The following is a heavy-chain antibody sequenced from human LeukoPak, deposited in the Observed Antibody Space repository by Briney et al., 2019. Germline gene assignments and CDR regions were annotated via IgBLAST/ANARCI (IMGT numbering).Heavy chain of an antibody. CDR1: GFTFSSYS. D-gene: IGHD5-12*01. Sequence: GGSLRLSCAASGFTFSSYSMNWVRQAPGKGLEWVSCISSSSRYIYYADSVKGRFTISRDNAKNSLNLQMNSLRAEDTAVYYCARDVATIRNWFDPWGQGTLVAVSS. CDR2: ISSSSRYI. J-gene: IGHJ5*02. CDR3: ARDVATIRNWFDP. V-gene: IGHV3-21*01.